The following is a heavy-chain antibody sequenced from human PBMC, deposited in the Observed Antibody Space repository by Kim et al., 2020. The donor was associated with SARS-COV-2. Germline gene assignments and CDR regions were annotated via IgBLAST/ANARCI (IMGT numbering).Heavy chain of an antibody. D-gene: IGHD3-10*01. V-gene: IGHV4-59*01. CDR3: ARGGWFGELLSPGFDP. J-gene: IGHJ5*02. CDR1: GGSISSYY. Sequence: SETLSLTCTVSGGSISSYYWSWIRQPPGKGLEWIGYIYYSGSTNYNPSLKSRVTISVDTSKNQFSLKLSSVTAADTAVYYCARGGWFGELLSPGFDPWGQGTLVTVSS. CDR2: IYYSGST.